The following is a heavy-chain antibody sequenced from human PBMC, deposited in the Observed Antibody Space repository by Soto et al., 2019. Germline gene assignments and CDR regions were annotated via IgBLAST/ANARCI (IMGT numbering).Heavy chain of an antibody. CDR3: ARDFLNYVDTAMGLDY. D-gene: IGHD5-18*01. J-gene: IGHJ4*02. CDR2: IWYDGSNK. V-gene: IGHV3-33*01. Sequence: QVQLVESGGGVVQPGRSLRLSCAASGFTFSSYGMHWVRQAPGKGLERVAVIWYDGSNKYYADSVKGRFTISRDNSKNTLYLQMNSLRAEDTAVYYCARDFLNYVDTAMGLDYWGQGTLVTVSS. CDR1: GFTFSSYG.